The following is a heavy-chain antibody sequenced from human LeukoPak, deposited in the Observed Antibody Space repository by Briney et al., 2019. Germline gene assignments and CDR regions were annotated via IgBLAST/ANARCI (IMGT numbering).Heavy chain of an antibody. CDR3: ARYYYGSGSYYDY. Sequence: GGSLRLSCAASGFTFSSYAMSWIRQAPGKGLEWVSYISSSGSTIYYADSVKGRFTISRDNAKNSLYLQMNSLRAEDTAVYYCARYYYGSGSYYDYWGQGTLVTVSS. V-gene: IGHV3-11*01. J-gene: IGHJ4*02. D-gene: IGHD3-10*01. CDR2: ISSSGSTI. CDR1: GFTFSSYA.